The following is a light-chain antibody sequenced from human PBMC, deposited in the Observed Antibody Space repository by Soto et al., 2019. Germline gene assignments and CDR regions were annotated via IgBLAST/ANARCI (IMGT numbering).Light chain of an antibody. CDR1: NSDVGGYHY. J-gene: IGLJ1*01. V-gene: IGLV2-14*01. Sequence: QSALTQPASVSGSPGQSITISCTGTNSDVGGYHYVSWYQQHPGKAPKLMIYDVSNRPSGVSNRFSGSKSGNTASLTISGLQAEDEADYYCSSYTVSSTRVFGTGTKLTVL. CDR2: DVS. CDR3: SSYTVSSTRV.